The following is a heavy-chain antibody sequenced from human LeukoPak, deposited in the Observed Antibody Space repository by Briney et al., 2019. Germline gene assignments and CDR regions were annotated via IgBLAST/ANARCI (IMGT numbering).Heavy chain of an antibody. J-gene: IGHJ5*02. D-gene: IGHD3-10*01. V-gene: IGHV1-3*01. CDR1: GYTYTSYA. CDR2: INAGNGNT. Sequence: GASVKVSCKASGYTYTSYAMHWVRQAPGQRLEWMGWINAGNGNTKYSQKFQGRVTITRDTSASTAYMELSSLRSEDTAVYYCARSGSLYRPYNWFDPWGQGTLVTVSS. CDR3: ARSGSLYRPYNWFDP.